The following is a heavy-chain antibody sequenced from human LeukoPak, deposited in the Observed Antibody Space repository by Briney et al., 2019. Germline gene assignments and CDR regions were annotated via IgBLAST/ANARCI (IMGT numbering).Heavy chain of an antibody. J-gene: IGHJ4*02. CDR1: GFTFSTSP. CDR2: ISSSSGTI. D-gene: IGHD2-15*01. V-gene: IGHV3-48*04. Sequence: GGSLRLSCAASGFTFSTSPMNWVRQAPGEGPEWVSYISSSSGTIYYADSVKGRFTISRDNAENSLYLQMNSLRAEDTAVYYCARGPGSGHYFDYWGQGTLVTVSS. CDR3: ARGPGSGHYFDY.